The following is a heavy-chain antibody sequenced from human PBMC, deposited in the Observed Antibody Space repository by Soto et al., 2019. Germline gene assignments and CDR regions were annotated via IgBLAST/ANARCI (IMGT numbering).Heavy chain of an antibody. CDR1: GFTFSSYS. Sequence: GGSLRLSCAASGFTFSSYSMNWVRQAPGKGLEWVSSISSSSSYIYYADSVKGRFTISRDNAKNSLYLQMNSLRAEDTAVYYCARDSNTIGAFDIWGQVTMVTVSS. CDR3: ARDSNTIGAFDI. CDR2: ISSSSSYI. J-gene: IGHJ3*02. V-gene: IGHV3-21*01. D-gene: IGHD3-3*01.